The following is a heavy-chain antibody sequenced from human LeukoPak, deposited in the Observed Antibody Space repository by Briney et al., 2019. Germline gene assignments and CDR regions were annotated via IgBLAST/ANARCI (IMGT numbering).Heavy chain of an antibody. Sequence: SETLSLTCTVSGGSISTYYWSWIRQPGGKGLEWIGRIYTSGSTTYNPSLKSRVTMSVDTSKNQFSLNLNSVTAADTAVYYCARDLYYYDSRRDAFDIWGQGTMVTVSS. CDR1: GGSISTYY. CDR2: IYTSGST. V-gene: IGHV4-4*07. CDR3: ARDLYYYDSRRDAFDI. J-gene: IGHJ3*02. D-gene: IGHD3-22*01.